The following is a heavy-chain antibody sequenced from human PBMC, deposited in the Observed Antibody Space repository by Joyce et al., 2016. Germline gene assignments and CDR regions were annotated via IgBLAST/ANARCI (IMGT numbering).Heavy chain of an antibody. V-gene: IGHV3-30-3*01. CDR1: GFTFSDYA. D-gene: IGHD3-10*01. J-gene: IGHJ4*02. Sequence: QVLLVQSGGGVVQPGRSLRLSCAASGFTFSDYAIHWVRQAPGKGLEWVTFISYDGSDKCYADSVKGRFTISRDNSKNTLDLQMDGLRAEDTAVYYCVRDFMVRGSKNFDYWGQGALVTVSS. CDR3: VRDFMVRGSKNFDY. CDR2: ISYDGSDK.